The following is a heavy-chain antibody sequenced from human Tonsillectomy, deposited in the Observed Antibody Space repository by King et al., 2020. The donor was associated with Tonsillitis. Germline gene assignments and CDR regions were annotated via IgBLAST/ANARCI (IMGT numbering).Heavy chain of an antibody. CDR3: ARDFTVGSYYSYGVDV. J-gene: IGHJ6*02. CDR2: ISSSGSTI. V-gene: IGHV3-11*01. Sequence: VQLVESGGVLVKPGGSLRLSCAASGFTFSDYYMSWIRQAPGKGLEWVSYISSSGSTIYYADSVKGRFTISRDNAKSSLYLQMNSLRAEDTAVYYCARDFTVGSYYSYGVDVWGQGTTVTVSS. CDR1: GFTFSDYY. D-gene: IGHD1-26*01.